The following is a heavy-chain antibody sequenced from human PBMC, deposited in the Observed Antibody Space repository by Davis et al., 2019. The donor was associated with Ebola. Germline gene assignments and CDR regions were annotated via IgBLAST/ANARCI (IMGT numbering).Heavy chain of an antibody. V-gene: IGHV3-74*01. J-gene: IGHJ4*02. CDR3: TVGATRWYFDY. CDR1: GFTFSSYW. Sequence: HTGGSLRLSCAASGFTFSSYWMHWVRQAPGKGLVWVSRINSDGSSTSYADSVKGRFTISRDNSKNTLYLQMNSLRAEDTAVYYCTVGATRWYFDYWGQGTLVTVSS. D-gene: IGHD1-26*01. CDR2: INSDGSST.